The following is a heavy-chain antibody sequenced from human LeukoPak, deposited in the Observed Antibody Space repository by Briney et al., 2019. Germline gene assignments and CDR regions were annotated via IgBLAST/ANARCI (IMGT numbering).Heavy chain of an antibody. CDR3: ARVNYYDSSGYYYGDDY. J-gene: IGHJ4*02. Sequence: GASVNVSCTASGYTFTSYGISWVRQAPGQGLEWMGWISAYNGNTNYAQKLQGRVTMTTDTSTSTAYMELRSLRSDDTAVYYCARVNYYDSSGYYYGDDYWGQGTLVTVSS. D-gene: IGHD3-22*01. V-gene: IGHV1-18*01. CDR2: ISAYNGNT. CDR1: GYTFTSYG.